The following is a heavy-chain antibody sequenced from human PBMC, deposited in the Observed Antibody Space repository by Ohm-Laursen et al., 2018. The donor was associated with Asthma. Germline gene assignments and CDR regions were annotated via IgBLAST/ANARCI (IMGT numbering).Heavy chain of an antibody. V-gene: IGHV4-59*02. J-gene: IGHJ4*02. CDR1: GGSVSGYD. CDR3: ARLDWVRSMFDS. Sequence: SDTLSLTCAVSGGSVSGYDWSWVRQAPGRELEWIAYIQSSGGANYNPSLQSRVTLSLDTSKNQVSLRLSSVTAADTALYLCARLDWVRSMFDSWGPGIQVLVSS. CDR2: IQSSGGA. D-gene: IGHD3-9*01.